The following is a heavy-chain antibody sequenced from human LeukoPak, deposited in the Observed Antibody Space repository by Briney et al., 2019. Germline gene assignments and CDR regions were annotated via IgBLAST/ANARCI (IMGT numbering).Heavy chain of an antibody. CDR3: ARDPGDYYDSSGYY. Sequence: GGSLRLSCAASGFTFSGYSMNWVRQAPGKGLEWVSYISKSGSTIYYADSVKGRFTISRDNAKNSLYLQMNSLRAEDTAVYYCARDPGDYYDSSGYYWGQGTLVTVSS. J-gene: IGHJ4*02. D-gene: IGHD3-22*01. CDR1: GFTFSGYS. V-gene: IGHV3-48*01. CDR2: ISKSGSTI.